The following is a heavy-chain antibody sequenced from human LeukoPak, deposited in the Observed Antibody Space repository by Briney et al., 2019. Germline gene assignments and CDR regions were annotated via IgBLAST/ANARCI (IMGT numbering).Heavy chain of an antibody. Sequence: GESLKISCKGSGYSFTSYWIGWVRQMPGKGLEWMGIIYPGDSDTRYSPSFQGQVTISADKSISTAYLQWSSLKASDTAMYYCSVMITFGGVIVIRQVDAFDIWGQGTMVTVSS. V-gene: IGHV5-51*01. CDR2: IYPGDSDT. CDR3: SVMITFGGVIVIRQVDAFDI. D-gene: IGHD3-16*02. CDR1: GYSFTSYW. J-gene: IGHJ3*02.